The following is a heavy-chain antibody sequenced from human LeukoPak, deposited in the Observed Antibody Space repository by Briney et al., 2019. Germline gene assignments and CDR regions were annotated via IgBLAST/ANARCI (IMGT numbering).Heavy chain of an antibody. CDR1: GGTFSSYA. D-gene: IGHD4-17*01. V-gene: IGHV1-69*13. CDR3: ARGGYGDFQNPDY. J-gene: IGHJ4*02. CDR2: IIPIFGTA. Sequence: ASVKVSCKASGGTFSSYAISWVRQAPGQGLEWMGGIIPIFGTANYAQKFQSRVTITADESTSTAYMELSSLRSEDTAVYYCARGGYGDFQNPDYWGQGTLVTVSS.